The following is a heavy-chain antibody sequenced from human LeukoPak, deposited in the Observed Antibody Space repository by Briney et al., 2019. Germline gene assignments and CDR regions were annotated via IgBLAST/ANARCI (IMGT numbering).Heavy chain of an antibody. CDR3: ARDLADYGGNSDPEY. D-gene: IGHD4-23*01. Sequence: GGSLRLSCAASGFTFSSYAMHWVRQAPGKGLEWVAVISYDGSNKYYADSVKGRFTISRDNSKNTLYLQMNSLRAEDTAVYYCARDLADYGGNSDPEYWGQGTLVTVSS. V-gene: IGHV3-30-3*01. CDR1: GFTFSSYA. J-gene: IGHJ4*02. CDR2: ISYDGSNK.